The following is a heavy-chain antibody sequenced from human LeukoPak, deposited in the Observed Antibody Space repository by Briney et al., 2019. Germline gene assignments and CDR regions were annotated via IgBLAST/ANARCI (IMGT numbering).Heavy chain of an antibody. J-gene: IGHJ4*02. CDR3: AREMATILVYDY. CDR1: GFTFNTYS. CDR2: INHSGGT. D-gene: IGHD5-24*01. Sequence: GSLRLSCEASGFTFNTYSMNWARQAPGKGLEWIGEINHSGGTNYNPSLKSRVTISVDTSKNQFSLKLSSVTAADTAVYYCAREMATILVYDYWGQGTLVTVSS. V-gene: IGHV4-34*01.